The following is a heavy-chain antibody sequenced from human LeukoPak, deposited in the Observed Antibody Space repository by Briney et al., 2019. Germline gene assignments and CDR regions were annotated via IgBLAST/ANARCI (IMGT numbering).Heavy chain of an antibody. CDR1: GFNFGSYG. CDR3: ATTLRIAVTGLGYFQH. J-gene: IGHJ1*01. V-gene: IGHV3-30*03. CDR2: MSYDGSNK. Sequence: GRSLRLSCAASGFNFGSYGTHWVRQAPGKGLEWVAFMSYDGSNKYYIDSMKGRLTISRDNFKNTLDLQMNSLRPEDTAVYYCATTLRIAVTGLGYFQHWGQGTLVTVSS. D-gene: IGHD6-13*01.